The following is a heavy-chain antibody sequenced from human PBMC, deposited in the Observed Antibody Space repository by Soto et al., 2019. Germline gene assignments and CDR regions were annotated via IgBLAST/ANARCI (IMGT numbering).Heavy chain of an antibody. J-gene: IGHJ6*02. CDR1: GGTFGSYA. Sequence: QVQLVQSGAEVKKPGSSVKVSCKASGGTFGSYAISWVRQAPGQGLEWMGGIIPIPGTANYAQNFQGRGTIAADESTSTAYMELSSLRSEDTAVYYCARSQGSSTSLEIYYYYYYGMDVWGQGTTVTVSS. V-gene: IGHV1-69*01. CDR2: IIPIPGTA. CDR3: ARSQGSSTSLEIYYYYYYGMDV. D-gene: IGHD2-2*01.